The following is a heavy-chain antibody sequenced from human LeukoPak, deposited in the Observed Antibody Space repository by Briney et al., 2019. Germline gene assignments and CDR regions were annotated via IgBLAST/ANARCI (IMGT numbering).Heavy chain of an antibody. J-gene: IGHJ4*02. CDR2: ISGSGGST. D-gene: IGHD2-2*01. CDR3: AKWAVGYCSSTSRYYDY. V-gene: IGHV3-23*01. CDR1: GFTFSSYA. Sequence: GGSLRLSCAASGFTFSSYAMSWVRQAPGKGLEWVSAISGSGGSTYYADSVKGRFTISRDNSKNTLYLQMNSLRAEDTAVYYCAKWAVGYCSSTSRYYDYWGQGTLVTVSS.